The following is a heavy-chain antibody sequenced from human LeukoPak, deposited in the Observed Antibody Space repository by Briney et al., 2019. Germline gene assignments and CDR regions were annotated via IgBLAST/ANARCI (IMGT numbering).Heavy chain of an antibody. J-gene: IGHJ4*02. CDR1: GFTFSNYA. CDR3: AKDARRTFGLSSGLYRGSYYFDY. V-gene: IGHV3-23*01. Sequence: GGSLRLSCAASGFTFSNYAMSWVRQAPGKGLEWVSAISGSGGSTYYADSVKGRFTISRDKSKNTLFLQMNSLRPEDTAVYYCAKDARRTFGLSSGLYRGSYYFDYWGQGTLVTVSS. D-gene: IGHD6-19*01. CDR2: ISGSGGST.